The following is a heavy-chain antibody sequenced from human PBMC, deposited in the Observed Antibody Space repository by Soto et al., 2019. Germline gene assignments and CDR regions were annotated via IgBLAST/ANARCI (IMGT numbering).Heavy chain of an antibody. CDR1: GGSMTNYY. CDR2: VFYTGDT. D-gene: IGHD3-10*01. J-gene: IGHJ5*02. Sequence: PSETLSLTCTVSGGSMTNYYWSWIRQPPGKGLEWIGYVFYTGDTNYNPSLKSRVTISVDTSKNQFSLQLTSVTATDTAVYYCGRHVPARVGFDPWGQGTXVTVSS. CDR3: GRHVPARVGFDP. V-gene: IGHV4-59*08.